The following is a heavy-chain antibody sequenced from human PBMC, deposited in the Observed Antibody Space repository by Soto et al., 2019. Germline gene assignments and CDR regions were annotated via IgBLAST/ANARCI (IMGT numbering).Heavy chain of an antibody. J-gene: IGHJ4*02. CDR2: ISYDGNNK. D-gene: IGHD1-7*01. CDR1: GFTYSTYT. V-gene: IGHV3-30-3*01. Sequence: QVQLVESGGGVVQPGRSLRLSCAASGFTYSTYTMHWVRQAPGKGLERVAVISYDGNNKFYADSVKGRFTISRDSTNQTLSRQMNSLRPDDTAMYYCVRVGVSPTEYTWNYGTDFAYWGQGALVTVSS. CDR3: VRVGVSPTEYTWNYGTDFAY.